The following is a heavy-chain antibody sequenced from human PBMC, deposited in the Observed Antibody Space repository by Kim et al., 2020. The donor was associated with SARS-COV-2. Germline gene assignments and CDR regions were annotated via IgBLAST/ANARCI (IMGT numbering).Heavy chain of an antibody. D-gene: IGHD2-2*01. Sequence: EGSLRLSCAASGFTFSSYAMHWVRQAPGKGLEWVAVISYDGSNKYYADSVKGRFTISRDNSKNTLYLQMNSLRAEDTAVYYCASFDPLDIVVVPAAMTGTFDYWDQGTLVTVSS. J-gene: IGHJ4*02. CDR1: GFTFSSYA. CDR3: ASFDPLDIVVVPAAMTGTFDY. CDR2: ISYDGSNK. V-gene: IGHV3-30*04.